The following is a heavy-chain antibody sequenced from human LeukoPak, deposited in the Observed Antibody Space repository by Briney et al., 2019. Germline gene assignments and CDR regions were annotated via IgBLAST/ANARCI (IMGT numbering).Heavy chain of an antibody. CDR1: GFTFRSYA. Sequence: GESLRLSCEASGFTFRSYAMTWVRQAPGKGLEWVSAISGSGAKTYYADSVKGRFTISRDNSRNTLYLQMNSLRVEDTAVYYCAQGDSYYDFLLSVWGQGTMVTVSS. V-gene: IGHV3-23*01. J-gene: IGHJ3*01. CDR2: ISGSGAKT. D-gene: IGHD3-3*01. CDR3: AQGDSYYDFLLSV.